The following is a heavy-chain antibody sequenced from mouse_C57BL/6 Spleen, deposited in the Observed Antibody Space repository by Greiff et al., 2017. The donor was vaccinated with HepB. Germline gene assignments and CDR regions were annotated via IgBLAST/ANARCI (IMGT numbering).Heavy chain of an antibody. J-gene: IGHJ2*01. CDR2: INPSNGGT. V-gene: IGHV1-53*01. CDR3: ARDFTTVVGKLYYFDY. Sequence: QVQLQQPGTELVKPGASVKLSCKASGYTFTSYWMHWVKQRPGQGLEWIGNINPSNGGTNYNEKFKSKATLTVDKSSSTAYMQLSSLTSEDSAVYYCARDFTTVVGKLYYFDYWGQGTTLTVSS. D-gene: IGHD1-1*01. CDR1: GYTFTSYW.